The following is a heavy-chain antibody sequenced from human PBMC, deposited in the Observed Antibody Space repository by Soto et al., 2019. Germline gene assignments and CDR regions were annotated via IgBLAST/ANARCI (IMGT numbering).Heavy chain of an antibody. D-gene: IGHD3-22*01. CDR1: GFTFSSYG. J-gene: IGHJ6*02. V-gene: IGHV3-30*18. CDR3: AKVKVTMIPLYGMDV. CDR2: ISYDGSNK. Sequence: PGGSLRLSCAASGFTFSSYGMHWVGQAPGKGLEWVAVISYDGSNKYYADSVKGRFTISRDNSKNTLYLQMNSLRAEDTAVYYCAKVKVTMIPLYGMDVWGQGTTVTVSS.